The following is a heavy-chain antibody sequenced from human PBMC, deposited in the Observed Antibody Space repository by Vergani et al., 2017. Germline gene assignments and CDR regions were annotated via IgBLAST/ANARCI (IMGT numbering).Heavy chain of an antibody. CDR3: AKASGPGIVGATNY. CDR2: FSWNSGSI. D-gene: IGHD1-26*01. Sequence: EVQLVESGGGLVQPGRSLRLSCAASGFTFDDYAMHWVRQDPGKGLEWVSGFSWNSGSIGYADSVKGRFTISGDNAQNSLYLQMNSLRAEDTALYYCAKASGPGIVGATNYWGQGTLVTVSS. J-gene: IGHJ4*02. V-gene: IGHV3-9*01. CDR1: GFTFDDYA.